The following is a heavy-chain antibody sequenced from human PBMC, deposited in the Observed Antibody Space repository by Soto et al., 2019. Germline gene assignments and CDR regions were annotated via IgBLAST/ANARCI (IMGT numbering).Heavy chain of an antibody. D-gene: IGHD5-18*01. V-gene: IGHV4-59*01. CDR2: IYYSGST. J-gene: IGHJ4*02. Sequence: PSETLSLTCTVSGGSISSYYWSWIRQPPGKGLEWIGYIYYSGSTNYNPSLKSRVTISVDTPKNQFSLKLTSVTAADTAVYYCARAPTRYSYGYGDWGQGTLVTVSS. CDR3: ARAPTRYSYGYGD. CDR1: GGSISSYY.